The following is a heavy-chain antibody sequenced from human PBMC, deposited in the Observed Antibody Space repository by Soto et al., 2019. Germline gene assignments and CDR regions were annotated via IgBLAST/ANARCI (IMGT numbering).Heavy chain of an antibody. V-gene: IGHV3-74*01. CDR3: ASPPPYYDILTGYYISGGY. Sequence: GGSLRLSCAASGFTFSSYWMHWVRQAPGKGLVWVSRINSDGSSTSYADSVKGRFTISRDNAKNTLYLQMNSLRAEDTAVYYCASPPPYYDILTGYYISGGYWGQGTLVTVSS. CDR2: INSDGSST. D-gene: IGHD3-9*01. CDR1: GFTFSSYW. J-gene: IGHJ4*02.